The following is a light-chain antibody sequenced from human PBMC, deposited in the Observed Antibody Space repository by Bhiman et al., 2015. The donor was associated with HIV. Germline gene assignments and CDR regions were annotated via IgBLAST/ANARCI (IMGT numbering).Light chain of an antibody. CDR3: QSYDGGEESIYVI. V-gene: IGLV6-57*01. CDR1: SGSIASNY. J-gene: IGLJ2*01. Sequence: NFMLTQPHSVSESPGKTVTISCTRSSGSIASNYVQWYQQRPGSSLTTVIYENNQRPSGVPDRFSGSIDSSSNSASLTISGLKTEDEADYYCQSYDGGEESIYVIFGGGTKLTVL. CDR2: ENN.